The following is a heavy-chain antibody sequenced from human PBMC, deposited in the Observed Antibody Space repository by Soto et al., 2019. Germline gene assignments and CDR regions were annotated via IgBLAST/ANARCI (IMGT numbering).Heavy chain of an antibody. CDR1: GFTFADDA. CDR3: AKEAGGSYRSNFDY. Sequence: GKSLTLSSPSSGFTFADDALGCARQAQGKGLEWVSAISGSGGSTYYADSVKGRFTISRDNSKNTLYLKMNSLRAEDTAVYYCAKEAGGSYRSNFDYWGQGTLVTVSS. CDR2: ISGSGGST. V-gene: IGHV3-23*01. D-gene: IGHD3-16*02. J-gene: IGHJ4*02.